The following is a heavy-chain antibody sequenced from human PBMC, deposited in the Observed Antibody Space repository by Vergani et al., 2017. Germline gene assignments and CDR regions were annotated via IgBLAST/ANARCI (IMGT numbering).Heavy chain of an antibody. J-gene: IGHJ4*02. Sequence: QVQLVQSVAEVKKPGSSVKVSCKASGGTFSSYAISWVRQAPGQGLEWMGGIIPIFGTANYAQKFQGRVTITADKSTSTAYMELSSLRSEDTAVYYCARVPTRIVGATTPFDYWGQGTLVTVSS. CDR3: ARVPTRIVGATTPFDY. D-gene: IGHD1-26*01. CDR1: GGTFSSYA. V-gene: IGHV1-69*06. CDR2: IIPIFGTA.